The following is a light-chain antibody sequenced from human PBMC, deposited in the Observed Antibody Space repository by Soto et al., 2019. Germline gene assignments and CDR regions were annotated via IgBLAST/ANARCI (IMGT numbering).Light chain of an antibody. CDR3: QTWGTGIPWV. Sequence: QPVLTQSPSASASLGASVNLTCTLTSGHGSYAIAWHRHQQEKGPGHLMKLNSDGSHSKGDGIPDRFSGSSSGAERYLTISSLQSEDEADYYCQTWGTGIPWVFGGGTKLTVL. J-gene: IGLJ3*02. CDR2: LNSDGSH. CDR1: SGHGSYA. V-gene: IGLV4-69*01.